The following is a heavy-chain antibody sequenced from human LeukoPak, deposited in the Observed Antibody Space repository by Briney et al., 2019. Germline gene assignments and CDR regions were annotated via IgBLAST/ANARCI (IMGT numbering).Heavy chain of an antibody. CDR3: ARARWGCSSTSCPGGYFQH. J-gene: IGHJ1*01. D-gene: IGHD2-2*01. CDR1: GFTFGDYA. Sequence: GSLRLSCTASGFTFGDYAMSWFRQPPGKGLEWIGEINHSGSTNYNPSLKSRVTISVDTSKNQFSLKLSSVTAADTAVYYCARARWGCSSTSCPGGYFQHWGQGTLVTVSS. V-gene: IGHV4-34*01. CDR2: INHSGST.